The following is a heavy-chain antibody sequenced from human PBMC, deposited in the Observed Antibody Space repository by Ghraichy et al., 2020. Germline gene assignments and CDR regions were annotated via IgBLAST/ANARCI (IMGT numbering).Heavy chain of an antibody. V-gene: IGHV3-23*01. CDR1: GFTFSSYA. D-gene: IGHD3-9*01. J-gene: IGHJ4*02. Sequence: LSLTCAASGFTFSSYAMSWVRQPPGKGLEWVSAISGSGGNTYYADSVKGRFTISRDNSKNTLYLQMNSLRAEDTAVYYCAKDLGLRYFDWLSDYWGQGTLVTVSS. CDR2: ISGSGGNT. CDR3: AKDLGLRYFDWLSDY.